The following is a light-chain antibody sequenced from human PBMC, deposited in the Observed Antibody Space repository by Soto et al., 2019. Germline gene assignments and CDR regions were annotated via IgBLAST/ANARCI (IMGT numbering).Light chain of an antibody. Sequence: ATEVTQSPSSVSPSIASRVTITCGASQGIRNDLGWYQQKPGKAPKLLIYAASSLQSGVPSRFSGSGSGTDGTLTINSLQKEDGSTYYCQQSYRSPKTFGRGTKVDIK. J-gene: IGKJ1*01. CDR1: QGIRND. CDR2: AAS. V-gene: IGKV1-6*01. CDR3: QQSYRSPKT.